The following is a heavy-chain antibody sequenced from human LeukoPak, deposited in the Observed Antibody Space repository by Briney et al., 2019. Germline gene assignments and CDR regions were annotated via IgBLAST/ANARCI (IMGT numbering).Heavy chain of an antibody. J-gene: IGHJ3*02. CDR1: GFTFSSYW. V-gene: IGHV3-74*01. CDR2: INSDGSST. D-gene: IGHD3-22*01. CDR3: ARDNLVYYYDSSNAFDI. Sequence: GGSLRLSCAASGFTFSSYWMHWVRQAPGKGLVWVSRINSDGSSTSYADSVKGRFTISRDNAKNTLYLQMNSLRAEDTAVYYCARDNLVYYYDSSNAFDIWGQGTMVTVSS.